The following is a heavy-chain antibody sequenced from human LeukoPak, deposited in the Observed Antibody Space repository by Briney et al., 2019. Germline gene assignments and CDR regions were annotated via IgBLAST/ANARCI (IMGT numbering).Heavy chain of an antibody. CDR3: ARDGQYGGYRGFWYFDL. J-gene: IGHJ2*01. CDR1: GDSFTTYY. CDR2: IYYSGSA. Sequence: SETLSLTCTVSGDSFTTYYWSWVRQPPQKGLEWIGNIYYSGSANYNPSLKSRVSMSVDTSKNQFSLKLNSVTAADTAVYYCARDGQYGGYRGFWYFDLWGRGTLVTVSS. V-gene: IGHV4-59*01. D-gene: IGHD5-12*01.